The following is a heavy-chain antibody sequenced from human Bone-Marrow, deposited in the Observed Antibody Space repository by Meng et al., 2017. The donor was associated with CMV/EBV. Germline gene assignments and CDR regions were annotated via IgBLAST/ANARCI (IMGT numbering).Heavy chain of an antibody. Sequence: GGSLRLSCVVSTFAFDVLEMNWVRQAPGKGLEWLSFISSGGDFTSYADSVKGRFTISRDNAKNTLYLQMNSLRAEDTAVYYCARVGDFWSGYDAFDIWGQGTMVTVSS. D-gene: IGHD3-3*01. CDR3: ARVGDFWSGYDAFDI. J-gene: IGHJ3*02. V-gene: IGHV3-48*03. CDR1: TFAFDVLE. CDR2: ISSGGDFT.